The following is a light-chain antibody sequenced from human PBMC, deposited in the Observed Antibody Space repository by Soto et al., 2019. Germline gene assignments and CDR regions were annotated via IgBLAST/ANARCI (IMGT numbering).Light chain of an antibody. V-gene: IGKV4-1*01. CDR1: QTLLFSSHNKTF. CDR2: WAS. J-gene: IGKJ4*01. CDR3: QQYFSSPLT. Sequence: DIVMTQSPDSLAVSLGERATIYCKSSQTLLFSSHNKTFLAWYQQKPGQPPKLLVHWASTRESGVPDRFSGSGSETDFTLTITSPQAADVAVYYCQQYFSSPLTFGGGTKVQIK.